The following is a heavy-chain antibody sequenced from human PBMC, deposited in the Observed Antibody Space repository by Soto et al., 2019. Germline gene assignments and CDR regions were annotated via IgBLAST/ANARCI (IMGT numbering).Heavy chain of an antibody. CDR2: ISGSGGST. D-gene: IGHD3-10*01. J-gene: IGHJ4*02. Sequence: AASGFTFSSYAMSWVRQAPGKGLEGVSAISGSGGSTYYADSVKGRFTISRDNSKNTLYLQMNSLRAEDTAVYYCAKASGWFGEFDYWGQGTLVTVSS. CDR1: GFTFSSYA. V-gene: IGHV3-23*01. CDR3: AKASGWFGEFDY.